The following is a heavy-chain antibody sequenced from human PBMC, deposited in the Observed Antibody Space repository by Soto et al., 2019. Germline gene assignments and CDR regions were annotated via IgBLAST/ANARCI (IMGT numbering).Heavy chain of an antibody. CDR2: ISSSSSTI. J-gene: IGHJ5*02. V-gene: IGHV3-48*01. CDR3: ARGEPRDIVLAYGSGSTNWFDL. Sequence: EVQLVESGGGLVQPGGSLRLSCAASGFTFSSYSMNWVRQAPGKGLEWVSYISSSSSTIYYADSVKGRFTISRDNAKNSLYLQMNRLRAEDTTEYYCARGEPRDIVLAYGSGSTNWFDLLGQGTLVTVSS. CDR1: GFTFSSYS. D-gene: IGHD2-8*02.